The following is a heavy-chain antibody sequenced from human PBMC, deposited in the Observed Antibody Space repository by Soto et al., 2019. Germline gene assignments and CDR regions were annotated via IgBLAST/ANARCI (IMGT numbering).Heavy chain of an antibody. J-gene: IGHJ4*02. CDR1: GFTFSSYA. Sequence: GGSLRLSCAASGFTFSSYAMSWVRQAPGEGLEWVSVVSGSGGSTYYADSVKGRFTISRDNSKNTLYLQMNSPRAADTAVYYCATFVVPASRHTDFDFWGPGTLVTVSS. CDR3: ATFVVPASRHTDFDF. V-gene: IGHV3-23*01. D-gene: IGHD2-21*02. CDR2: VSGSGGST.